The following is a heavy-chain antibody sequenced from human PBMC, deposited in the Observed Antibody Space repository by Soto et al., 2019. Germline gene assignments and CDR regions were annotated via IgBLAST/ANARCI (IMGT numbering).Heavy chain of an antibody. J-gene: IGHJ3*01. V-gene: IGHV3-15*01. Sequence: GGSLRLSCAASGFTFSNDWMSWVRQAPGKGLEWVGLIKSKTDGGTTDYAATVKGRFTISRDDSKNTLYLQMNSLKTEDTAVYYCTTDISMNYAFDCWGQGTMVTVSS. CDR3: TTDISMNYAFDC. D-gene: IGHD1-7*01. CDR2: IKSKTDGGTT. CDR1: GFTFSNDW.